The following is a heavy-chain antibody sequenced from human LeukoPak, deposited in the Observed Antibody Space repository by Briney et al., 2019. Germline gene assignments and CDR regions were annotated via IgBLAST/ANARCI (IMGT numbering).Heavy chain of an antibody. Sequence: ATVKVSCKASGYTFTSYGISWVRQAPGQGFEWMGWISAYNGNTNYAQKLQGRVTMTTDTSTSTAYMELRSLRSDDTAVYYCARQVTIFGVGLRDAFDIWGQGTMVTVSS. D-gene: IGHD3-3*01. CDR3: ARQVTIFGVGLRDAFDI. CDR2: ISAYNGNT. J-gene: IGHJ3*02. CDR1: GYTFTSYG. V-gene: IGHV1-18*01.